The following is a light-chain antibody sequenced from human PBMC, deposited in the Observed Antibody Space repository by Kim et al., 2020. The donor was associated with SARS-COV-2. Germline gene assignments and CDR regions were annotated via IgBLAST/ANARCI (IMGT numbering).Light chain of an antibody. Sequence: DVQMTQSPSTLSVSVGDRVTITCRASQNVSSRLAWYQQKPGQAPNVLIYDASALKSGVPSRFSASGSGTDFTLTISSLQPDDFATYFCQQYGAYYYSFGQEAKLEI. J-gene: IGKJ2*03. V-gene: IGKV1-5*01. CDR3: QQYGAYYYS. CDR2: DAS. CDR1: QNVSSR.